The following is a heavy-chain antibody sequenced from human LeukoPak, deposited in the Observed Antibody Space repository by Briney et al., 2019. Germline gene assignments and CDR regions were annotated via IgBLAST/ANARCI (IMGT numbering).Heavy chain of an antibody. Sequence: KSGESLKISCKASGYSFTSFWIGWVRQMPGRGLEWMGIIYPGDSDTRFSPSFQGQVTISADKSISTAYLQWNSLKASDTAMYYCARPACSSTSCYLYLQHWGQGTLVTVSS. CDR3: ARPACSSTSCYLYLQH. D-gene: IGHD2-2*01. CDR1: GYSFTSFW. CDR2: IYPGDSDT. V-gene: IGHV5-51*01. J-gene: IGHJ1*01.